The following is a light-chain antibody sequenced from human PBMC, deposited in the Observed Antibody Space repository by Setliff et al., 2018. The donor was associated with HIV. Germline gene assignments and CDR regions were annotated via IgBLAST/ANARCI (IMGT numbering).Light chain of an antibody. Sequence: DIVMTQSPDSLAVSLGERATINCKSSQSILYSSNNKNYLAWYQQKPGQPPKLLIYWASTRESGVPDRLSGSGSGTDFTLTISSLQAEDVAVYYCHQYYSTPTFGQGTKVDIK. CDR1: QSILYSSNNKNY. CDR3: HQYYSTPT. V-gene: IGKV4-1*01. CDR2: WAS. J-gene: IGKJ1*01.